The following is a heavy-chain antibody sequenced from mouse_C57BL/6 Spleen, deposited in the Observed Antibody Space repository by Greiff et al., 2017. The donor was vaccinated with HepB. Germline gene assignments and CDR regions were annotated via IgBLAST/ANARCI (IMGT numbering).Heavy chain of an antibody. J-gene: IGHJ3*01. CDR3: ARGDYYGSSYPWFAY. CDR1: GYSITSGYY. D-gene: IGHD1-1*01. Sequence: DVKLQESGPGLVKPSQSLSLTCSVTGYSITSGYYWNWIRQFPGNKLEWMGYISYDGSNNYNPSLKNRISITRDTSKNQFFLKLNSVTTEDTATYDCARGDYYGSSYPWFAYWGQGTLVTVSA. CDR2: ISYDGSN. V-gene: IGHV3-6*01.